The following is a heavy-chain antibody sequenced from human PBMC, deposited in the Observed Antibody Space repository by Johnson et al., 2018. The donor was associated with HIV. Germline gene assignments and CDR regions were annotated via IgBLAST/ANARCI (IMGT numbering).Heavy chain of an antibody. CDR1: GFAVSKNY. CDR3: ARALRTALGSPWNGGYDAFDI. CDR2: IGTAGDT. V-gene: IGHV3-13*01. Sequence: VQLVESGGGLVQPGGSLRLSCAASGFAVSKNYLTWVRQAPGQGLEWVSAIGTAGDTYYPGSVKGRFTISRENAKNSLDLQMNSLRAGDTAVYYCARALRTALGSPWNGGYDAFDIWGQGTMVTVSS. D-gene: IGHD1-1*01. J-gene: IGHJ3*02.